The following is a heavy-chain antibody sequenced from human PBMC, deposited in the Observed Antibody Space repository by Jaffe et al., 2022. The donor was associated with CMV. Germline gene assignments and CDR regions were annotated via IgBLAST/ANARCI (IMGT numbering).Heavy chain of an antibody. CDR3: VKWGEDIVVVPAAIPRFYYYMDV. Sequence: EVQLVESGGGLVQPGGSLRLSCSASGFTFSSYAMHWVRQAPGKGLEYVSAISSNGGSTYYADSVKGRFTISRDNSKNTLYLQMSSLRAEDTAVYYCVKWGEDIVVVPAAIPRFYYYMDVWGKGTTVTVSS. CDR2: ISSNGGST. D-gene: IGHD2-2*01. CDR1: GFTFSSYA. J-gene: IGHJ6*03. V-gene: IGHV3-64D*06.